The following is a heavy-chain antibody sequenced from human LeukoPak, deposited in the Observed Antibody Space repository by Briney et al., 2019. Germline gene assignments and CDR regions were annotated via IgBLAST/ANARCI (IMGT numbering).Heavy chain of an antibody. CDR1: GYTFTSYG. V-gene: IGHV1-3*01. D-gene: IGHD4-17*01. CDR2: INAGNGNT. J-gene: IGHJ3*02. CDR3: ASDYGADHDAFDI. Sequence: ASVKVSCKASGYTFTSYGISWVRQAPGQGLEWMGWINAGNGNTKYSQKFQGRVTITRDTSASTAYMELSSLRSEDTAVYYCASDYGADHDAFDIWGQGTMVTVSS.